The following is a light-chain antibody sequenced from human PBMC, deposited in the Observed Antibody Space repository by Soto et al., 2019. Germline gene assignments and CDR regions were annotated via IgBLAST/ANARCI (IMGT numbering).Light chain of an antibody. V-gene: IGKV1-12*01. J-gene: IGKJ4*01. CDR1: QGISIW. Sequence: DIQLTQSPSSVSASVGDRVTITCRASQGISIWLAWYQQKPGMAPNLLIYAATTLQRGVPSRFSGSGSRTDFTLTITSLQPEDFATYYCPQRNSFPLTFGGGTKVELK. CDR3: PQRNSFPLT. CDR2: AAT.